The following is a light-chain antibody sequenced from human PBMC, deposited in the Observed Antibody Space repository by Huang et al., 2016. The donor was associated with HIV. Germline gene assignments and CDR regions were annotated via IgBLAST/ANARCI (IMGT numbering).Light chain of an antibody. CDR1: QSLLYRSNNKNS. CDR3: QQYYNTPFT. Sequence: DIVMTQSPDSLAVSLGERAAINCKSSQSLLYRSNNKNSLAWYQQKPGQPPKRLIYWASTRESGVPDRFSGSGSGTDFTLTISSLQAADVAVYYCQQYYNTPFTFGPGTKVDIK. CDR2: WAS. J-gene: IGKJ3*01. V-gene: IGKV4-1*01.